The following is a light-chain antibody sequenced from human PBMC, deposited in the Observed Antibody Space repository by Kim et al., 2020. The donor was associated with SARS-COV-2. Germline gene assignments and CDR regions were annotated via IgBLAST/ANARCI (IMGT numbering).Light chain of an antibody. CDR2: TAS. CDR3: QQSNSFPIT. V-gene: IGKV1D-12*01. J-gene: IGKJ5*01. Sequence: SVGDRVTITCRASQSISTWLAWYQQKPGEAPNLLIYTASLLQNGVPSRFSGSGSGTDFTLTITSLQPEDSATYYCQQSNSFPITFGQGTRLEIK. CDR1: QSISTW.